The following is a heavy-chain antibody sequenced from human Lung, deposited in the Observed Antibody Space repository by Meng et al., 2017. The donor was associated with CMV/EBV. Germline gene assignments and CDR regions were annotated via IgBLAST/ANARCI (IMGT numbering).Heavy chain of an antibody. V-gene: IGHV3-23*01. CDR1: GFMFSNYA. J-gene: IGHJ4*02. D-gene: IGHD2/OR15-2a*01. CDR3: AKDYFSTTGFLDS. CDR2: SAGSDSAT. Sequence: AASGFMFSNYAMSWVRQAPGKGLEWVAASAGSDSATYHADSVRGRFSISRDNSENTLWLQMNSLRAEDTAMYYCAKDYFSTTGFLDSWGQGTLVTVSS.